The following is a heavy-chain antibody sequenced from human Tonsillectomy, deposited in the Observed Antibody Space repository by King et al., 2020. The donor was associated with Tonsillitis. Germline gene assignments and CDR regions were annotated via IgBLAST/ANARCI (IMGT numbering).Heavy chain of an antibody. CDR2: IYWDDDK. CDR3: AHIVLVGARRRAAYFQH. J-gene: IGHJ1*01. Sequence: ITLKESGPTLVKPTQTLTLTCTFSGFSLSTSGVGVGWIRQPPGQALEWLALIYWDDDKHYSPSLKSRLTITKDTSKNQVVLTMTNMDPVDTATYYCAHIVLVGARRRAAYFQHWGQGTLVTVSS. CDR1: GFSLSTSGVG. D-gene: IGHD1-26*01. V-gene: IGHV2-5*02.